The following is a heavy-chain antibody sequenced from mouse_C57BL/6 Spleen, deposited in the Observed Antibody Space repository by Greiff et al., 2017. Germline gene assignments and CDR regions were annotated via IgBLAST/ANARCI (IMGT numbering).Heavy chain of an antibody. CDR2: IDPSDSYT. J-gene: IGHJ1*03. D-gene: IGHD2-2*01. Sequence: QVQLQQSGAELVMPGASVKLSCKASGYTFTSYWMHWVKQRPGQGLEWIGEIDPSDSYTNYNQKFKGKSTLTVDKSSSTAYMQLSSLTSEDSAVYYCARSGGYDVGYFDVWGTGTTVTVSS. V-gene: IGHV1-69*01. CDR3: ARSGGYDVGYFDV. CDR1: GYTFTSYW.